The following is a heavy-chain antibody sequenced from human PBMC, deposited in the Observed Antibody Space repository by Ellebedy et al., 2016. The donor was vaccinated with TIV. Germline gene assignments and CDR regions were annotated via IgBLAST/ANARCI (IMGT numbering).Heavy chain of an antibody. CDR1: GFAFNSYG. CDR3: ARDEVYSSSWYAYYYYGMDV. J-gene: IGHJ6*02. CDR2: IWYDGSNK. Sequence: GESLKISCAASGFAFNSYGMHWVRQAPGKGLEWVAVIWYDGSNKYYADSGKGRFTISRDNSKNTLYLQMNSLRAEDTAVYYCARDEVYSSSWYAYYYYGMDVWGQGTTVTVSS. D-gene: IGHD6-13*01. V-gene: IGHV3-33*01.